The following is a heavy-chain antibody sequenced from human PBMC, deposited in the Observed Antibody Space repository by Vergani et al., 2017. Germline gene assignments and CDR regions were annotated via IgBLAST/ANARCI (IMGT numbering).Heavy chain of an antibody. CDR3: TSKGSSSGY. Sequence: EVQLLESGGGLVQPGGSLRLSCAASGFTFSSYAMSWVRQAPGKGLEWVSAISGSGGSTYYADSVKGRFTISRDDSKNTAYLQMNSLKTEDTAVYYCTSKGSSSGYWGQGTLVTVSS. V-gene: IGHV3-23*01. J-gene: IGHJ4*02. CDR1: GFTFSSYA. D-gene: IGHD6-6*01. CDR2: ISGSGGST.